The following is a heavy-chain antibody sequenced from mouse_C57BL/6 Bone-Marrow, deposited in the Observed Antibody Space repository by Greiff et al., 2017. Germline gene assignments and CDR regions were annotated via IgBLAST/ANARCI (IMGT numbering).Heavy chain of an antibody. CDR2: IRNKANGYTT. V-gene: IGHV7-3*01. J-gene: IGHJ2*01. Sequence: EVKLMESGGGLVQPGGSLSLSCAASGFTFTDYYMSWVRQTPGKALEWLGFIRNKANGYTTEYSASVKGRFTISRDNSQSILYLQMNALRAEDSATYYCARYATVVAFDYWGQGTTLTVSS. CDR1: GFTFTDYY. D-gene: IGHD1-1*01. CDR3: ARYATVVAFDY.